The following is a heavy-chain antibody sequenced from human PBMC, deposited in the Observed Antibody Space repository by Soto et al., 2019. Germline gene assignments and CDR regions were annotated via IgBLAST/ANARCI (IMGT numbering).Heavy chain of an antibody. Sequence: ASVKVSCKASGYTFTSYYMHWVRQAPGQGLEWMGIINPSGGSTGYAQKFQGRVTMTRDTSTSTVYMELSSLRSEDTAVYYCVRGRVMITFGVVIVIDYWGQGSPVTVSS. V-gene: IGHV1-46*01. CDR3: VRGRVMITFGVVIVIDY. CDR1: GYTFTSYY. D-gene: IGHD3-16*02. J-gene: IGHJ4*02. CDR2: INPSGGST.